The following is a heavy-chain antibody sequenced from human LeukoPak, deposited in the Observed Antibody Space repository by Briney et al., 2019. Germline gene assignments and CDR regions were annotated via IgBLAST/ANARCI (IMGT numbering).Heavy chain of an antibody. V-gene: IGHV4-4*02. CDR2: IYHSGST. CDR1: GGSISSSNW. CDR3: ARVRPRSPMDL. J-gene: IGHJ6*02. Sequence: PSETLSLTCAGPGGSISSSNWWSWVRQPPGKGLEWIGEIYHSGSTNYNPSLKSRVTISVDKSKNQFSLKLSSVTAAGTAVYYCARVRPRSPMDLWGQGTTVTVSS.